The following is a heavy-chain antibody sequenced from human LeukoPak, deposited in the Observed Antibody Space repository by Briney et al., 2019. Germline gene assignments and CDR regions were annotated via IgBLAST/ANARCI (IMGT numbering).Heavy chain of an antibody. D-gene: IGHD3-16*01. Sequence: GGSLRLSCAASGFTFSSYRMNWIRRAPGKGLEWVSSISGSSNYIYYADSVNGRFAISRENAENSLYLQMNSLRAEDTAVYYCARMVFWDSDAFDIWGQGTMVTVSS. V-gene: IGHV3-21*01. J-gene: IGHJ3*02. CDR1: GFTFSSYR. CDR3: ARMVFWDSDAFDI. CDR2: ISGSSNYI.